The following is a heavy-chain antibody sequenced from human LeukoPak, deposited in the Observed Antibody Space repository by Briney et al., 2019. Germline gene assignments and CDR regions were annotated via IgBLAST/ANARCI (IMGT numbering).Heavy chain of an antibody. Sequence: GGSLRLSCVASGFTFSSYAMSWVRQALGKGLEWVTAITGSGDRTYYADSVQGRFTISRDNSKNTLYLQMNSLRAEDTAVYYCTKGDSSTVHLLTGHWGQGTLVTVSS. V-gene: IGHV3-23*01. D-gene: IGHD3-9*01. CDR3: TKGDSSTVHLLTGH. J-gene: IGHJ4*02. CDR1: GFTFSSYA. CDR2: ITGSGDRT.